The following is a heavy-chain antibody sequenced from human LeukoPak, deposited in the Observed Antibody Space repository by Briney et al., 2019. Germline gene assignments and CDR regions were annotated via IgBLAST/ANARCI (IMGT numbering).Heavy chain of an antibody. D-gene: IGHD3-22*01. CDR2: INHSGST. V-gene: IGHV4-34*01. J-gene: IGHJ4*02. Sequence: SETLSLTXAVYGGSFSGYYWSWIRQPPGKGLEWIGEINHSGSTNYNPSLKSRVTISVDTSKSQFSLKLNSMTAADTAVYYCARGAQTYYDKAPVDYWGQGTLVTVSS. CDR3: ARGAQTYYDKAPVDY. CDR1: GGSFSGYY.